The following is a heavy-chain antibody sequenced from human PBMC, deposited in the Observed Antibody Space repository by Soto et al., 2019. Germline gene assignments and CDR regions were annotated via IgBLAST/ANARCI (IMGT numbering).Heavy chain of an antibody. J-gene: IGHJ6*02. CDR3: ARPMPADTGGKYGMDV. Sequence: EVQLVESGGGLVKPGESLRLSCAASGFVFSGYSMNWVRQAPGKGLEWVSAINGDSTYIYYADSLKGRFTVSRDNARTSLFLQMNSLRAEDTAIYYCARPMPADTGGKYGMDVWGQGTTVTVSS. V-gene: IGHV3-21*01. CDR2: INGDSTYI. D-gene: IGHD6-13*01. CDR1: GFVFSGYS.